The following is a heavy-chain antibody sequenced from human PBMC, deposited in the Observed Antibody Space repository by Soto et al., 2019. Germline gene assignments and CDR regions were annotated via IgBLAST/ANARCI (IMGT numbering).Heavy chain of an antibody. CDR2: IYPGDSDT. CDR3: ARILIPYYYGSGSYGCY. Sequence: PGESLKISCKGSGYSFTSYWIGWVRQMPGKGLEWMGIIYPGDSDTRYSPSFQGQVTISADKSISTAYLQWSSLKASDTAMYYCARILIPYYYGSGSYGCYWGQGTLVTVSS. V-gene: IGHV5-51*01. J-gene: IGHJ4*02. CDR1: GYSFTSYW. D-gene: IGHD3-10*01.